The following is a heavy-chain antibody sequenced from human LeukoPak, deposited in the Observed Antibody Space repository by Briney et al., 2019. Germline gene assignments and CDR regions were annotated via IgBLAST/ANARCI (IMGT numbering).Heavy chain of an antibody. D-gene: IGHD2-8*01. V-gene: IGHV3-74*01. J-gene: IGHJ4*02. CDR1: GFTFSSYW. Sequence: GGSLRLSCAASGFTFSSYWMHWVRQAPGKGVVGVSRIKTDGGYTSYADSVKGRFTISRDNAKNTLYLQMNSLRAENTAVYYCVRDMYGPREYWGQGTPVTVPS. CDR2: IKTDGGYT. CDR3: VRDMYGPREY.